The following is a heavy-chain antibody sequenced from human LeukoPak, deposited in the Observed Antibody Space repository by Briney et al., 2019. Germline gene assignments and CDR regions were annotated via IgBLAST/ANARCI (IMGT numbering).Heavy chain of an antibody. CDR1: GGSIGSSNW. J-gene: IGHJ6*02. CDR2: IYHSGST. Sequence: PSGTLSLTCAVSGGSIGSSNWRSWVRQPPGKGLEWIGDIYHSGSTNYNPSLKSRVTISVDKSKNQFSLKLSSVTAADTAVYYCARLVGATSPDYYYYYGMDVWGQGTTVTVSS. D-gene: IGHD1-26*01. V-gene: IGHV4-4*02. CDR3: ARLVGATSPDYYYYYGMDV.